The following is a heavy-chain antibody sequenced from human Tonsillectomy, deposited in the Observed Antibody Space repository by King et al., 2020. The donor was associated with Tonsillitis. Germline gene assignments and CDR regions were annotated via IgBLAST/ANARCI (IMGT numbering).Heavy chain of an antibody. J-gene: IGHJ3*02. V-gene: IGHV3-23*04. CDR3: AKDKGDFYDPDNAFDI. CDR1: GFTFATYA. CDR2: ISGSGTTA. Sequence: VQLVESGGGLVQPGGSLRLSCAASGFTFATYAMGWVRQAPGKGLEGVSTISGSGTTAFYADSVKGRFTISRNNYRNTLYLQMNSLRAEDTAVYYCAKDKGDFYDPDNAFDIWGRGTMVTVSS. D-gene: IGHD3-3*01.